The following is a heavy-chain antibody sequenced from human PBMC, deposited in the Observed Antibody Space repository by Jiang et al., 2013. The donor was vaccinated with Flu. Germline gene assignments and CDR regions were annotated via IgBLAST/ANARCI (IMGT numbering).Heavy chain of an antibody. CDR3: ARDHRVFVGSSPDY. D-gene: IGHD6-6*01. CDR1: GFTLDDYG. V-gene: IGHV3-20*04. CDR2: ISWNGGST. Sequence: GVVRPGGSLRLSCAVSGFTLDDYGMSWVRQAPGKGLEWVSGISWNGGSTGYADSVKGRFTISRDNAKNSLYLQMNSLRAEDTALYYCARDHRVFVGSSPDYWGQGTLVTVSS. J-gene: IGHJ4*02.